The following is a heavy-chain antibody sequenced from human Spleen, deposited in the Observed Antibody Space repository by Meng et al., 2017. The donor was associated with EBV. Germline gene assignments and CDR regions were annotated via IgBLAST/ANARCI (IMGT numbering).Heavy chain of an antibody. CDR2: INHSGST. Sequence: VPRKQWGAGLLKPSGTPSLTCAGYGGAFSGYYCTWIRQPPGKGLEWIGEINHSGSTNYNPSLKSRVTMSVDTSKNQFSLNLSSVTAADTAVYYCARGHRVGAEAGRYAYRFWGQGTLVTVSS. CDR1: GGAFSGYY. J-gene: IGHJ4*02. D-gene: IGHD6-13*01. CDR3: ARGHRVGAEAGRYAYRF. V-gene: IGHV4-34*01.